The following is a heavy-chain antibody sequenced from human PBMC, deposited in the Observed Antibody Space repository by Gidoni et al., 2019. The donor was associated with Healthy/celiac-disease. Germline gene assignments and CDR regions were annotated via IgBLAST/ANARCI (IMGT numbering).Heavy chain of an antibody. Sequence: EVQLLESGGGMVQPGGSMRLSCAASGFTFSSYAMSWVRQAPGKGLAWFSAIISSGGSTYYADSVKGRFTISRDNSKNTLYLQMNSLRAEDKAVYYCSKYSSSWYGRDAFDIWGQGTMVTVSS. CDR1: GFTFSSYA. CDR2: IISSGGST. V-gene: IGHV3-23*01. CDR3: SKYSSSWYGRDAFDI. D-gene: IGHD6-13*01. J-gene: IGHJ3*02.